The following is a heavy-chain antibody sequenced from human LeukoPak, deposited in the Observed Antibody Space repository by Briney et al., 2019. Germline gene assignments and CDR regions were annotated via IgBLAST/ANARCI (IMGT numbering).Heavy chain of an antibody. J-gene: IGHJ4*02. D-gene: IGHD3-3*02. V-gene: IGHV1-8*01. CDR1: KDTFTIYD. CDR3: ARSIMGARRTYDY. Sequence: ASVKVPCKASKDTFTIYDVNWVRQASGLGLEWMGWMNPNSGNTGYAQKFQGRVTMTMNSSISTAYMELTSLTSEDTAVYYCARSIMGARRTYDYWGQGTLVTVSS. CDR2: MNPNSGNT.